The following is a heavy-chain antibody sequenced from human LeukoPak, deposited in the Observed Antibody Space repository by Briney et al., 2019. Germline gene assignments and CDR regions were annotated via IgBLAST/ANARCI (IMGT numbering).Heavy chain of an antibody. CDR1: GFTFSSYG. V-gene: IGHV3-30*02. CDR2: IRYDGSNK. Sequence: GGSLRLSCAASGFTFSSYGIHWVRQARGKGVEWVAFIRYDGSNKYYADSVKGRFTISRDNSKNTLYLQMNSLRAEDTAVYYCAKLPDSSGYYSLDYWGQGTLVTVSS. CDR3: AKLPDSSGYYSLDY. J-gene: IGHJ4*02. D-gene: IGHD3-22*01.